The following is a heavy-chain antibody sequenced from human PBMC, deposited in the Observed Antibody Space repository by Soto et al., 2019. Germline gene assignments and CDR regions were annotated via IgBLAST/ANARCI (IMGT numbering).Heavy chain of an antibody. CDR3: ASTGRPAAAPYYYYGMDV. CDR2: INAGNGNT. J-gene: IGHJ6*02. V-gene: IGHV1-3*01. CDR1: GYTFTSYA. Sequence: ASVKVACKASGYTFTSYAMHWVRQAPGQRLEWMGWINAGNGNTKYSQKFQGRVTITRDTSASTAYMELSSLRSEDTAVYYCASTGRPAAAPYYYYGMDVWGQVTTVTVS. D-gene: IGHD2-2*01.